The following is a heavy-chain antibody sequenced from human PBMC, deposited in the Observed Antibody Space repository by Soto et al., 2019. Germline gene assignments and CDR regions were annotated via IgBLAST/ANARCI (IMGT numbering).Heavy chain of an antibody. CDR1: GYSFTGYY. D-gene: IGHD3-3*01. CDR3: ASDRGVSGYRGGCYGMDV. CDR2: INPNNGVT. J-gene: IGHJ6*02. V-gene: IGHV1-2*02. Sequence: ASVKVSCKASGYSFTGYYLHWVRQAPEQGLEWMGWINPNNGVTNYAQKFQGRVTMTRDTSISTAYMELSRLRSDDTAVYYCASDRGVSGYRGGCYGMDVWGQGTTVTVSS.